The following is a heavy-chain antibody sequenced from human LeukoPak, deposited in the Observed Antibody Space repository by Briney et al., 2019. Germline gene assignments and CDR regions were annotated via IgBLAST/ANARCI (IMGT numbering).Heavy chain of an antibody. CDR2: IYPGDSDI. J-gene: IGHJ4*02. CDR3: ARGLYCNGGSCRFDY. Sequence: GESLKISCEGSGYSFTSSWIGWVRQMPGKGLEWMGIIYPGDSDIRYSPSFQGQVTISADKSITTAYLQWSSLKASDTAIYYCARGLYCNGGSCRFDYWGQGTLVTVSS. D-gene: IGHD2-15*01. V-gene: IGHV5-51*01. CDR1: GYSFTSSW.